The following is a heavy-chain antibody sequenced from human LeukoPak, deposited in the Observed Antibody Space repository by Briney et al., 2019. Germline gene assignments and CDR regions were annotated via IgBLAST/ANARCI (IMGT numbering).Heavy chain of an antibody. CDR2: VHHSGST. Sequence: SETLSLTCAVSGYSISSGYYWGWIRQPPGKGLEAIGIVHHSGSTYYTPSLKSRVTISADTSKNQFSLNLSSVTAADTAVYYCARGPPYMTAWSRVDYWGQGTLVTVSS. J-gene: IGHJ4*02. D-gene: IGHD1-1*01. CDR3: ARGPPYMTAWSRVDY. CDR1: GYSISSGYY. V-gene: IGHV4-38-2*01.